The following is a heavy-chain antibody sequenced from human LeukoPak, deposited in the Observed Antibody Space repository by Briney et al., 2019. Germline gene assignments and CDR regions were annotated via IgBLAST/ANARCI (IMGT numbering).Heavy chain of an antibody. J-gene: IGHJ3*02. CDR3: AKDRTMFSGDNAFDI. CDR1: GFTFSSYG. D-gene: IGHD3-10*02. CDR2: IRYDGNNK. V-gene: IGHV3-30*02. Sequence: GGSLRLSCGASGFTFSSYGMHWVRQAPGKGLEWVAFIRYDGNNKYQPDSVKGRFTISRDNSKNTLYLQMNSLRAEDTAVYYCAKDRTMFSGDNAFDIWGQGTMVTVSS.